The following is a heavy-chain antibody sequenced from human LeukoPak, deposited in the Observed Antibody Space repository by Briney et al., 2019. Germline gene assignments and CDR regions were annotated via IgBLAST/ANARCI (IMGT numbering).Heavy chain of an antibody. V-gene: IGHV3-11*04. CDR3: ARLFS. J-gene: IGHJ5*02. Sequence: GGSLRLSCAASGFTFSDYYMSWLRQAPGKGLECVSYITSSGNIIYYADSVKGRFTISRDNTKSSLYLQMNSLRAEDTAVYYCARLFSWGQGTLVTVSS. CDR2: ITSSGNII. CDR1: GFTFSDYY.